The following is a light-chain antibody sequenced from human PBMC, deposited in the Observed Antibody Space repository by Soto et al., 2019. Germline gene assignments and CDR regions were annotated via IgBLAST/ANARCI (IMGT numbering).Light chain of an antibody. Sequence: QSVLTQPPSASGTPGQRVTISCSGSRSNIATNTVTWYQQLPGTAPKLLIYSNTQRPSGVPDRFSGSKSGTSASLAISGLQSEDEADYYCAAWDDNLNGPVFGGGTKLTV. V-gene: IGLV1-44*01. CDR3: AAWDDNLNGPV. CDR1: RSNIATNT. CDR2: SNT. J-gene: IGLJ2*01.